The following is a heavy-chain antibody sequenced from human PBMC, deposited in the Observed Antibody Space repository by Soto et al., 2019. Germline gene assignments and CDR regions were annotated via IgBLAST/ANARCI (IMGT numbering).Heavy chain of an antibody. V-gene: IGHV4-34*01. CDR2: INHSGST. CDR3: ARGAQRWLQSAFDY. J-gene: IGHJ4*02. Sequence: PSETLSLTCAVYGGSFSGYYWSWIRQPPGKGLEWIGEINHSGSTNYNPSLKSRVTISVDKSKNQFSLKLSSVTAADTAVYYCARGAQRWLQSAFDYWGQGTLVTVSS. D-gene: IGHD5-12*01. CDR1: GGSFSGYY.